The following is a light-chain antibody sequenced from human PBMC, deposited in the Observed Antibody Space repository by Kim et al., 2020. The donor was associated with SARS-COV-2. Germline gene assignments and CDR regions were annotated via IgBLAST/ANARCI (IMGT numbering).Light chain of an antibody. Sequence: DIQMTQSPSSLSASVGDRVTITCRASQSISSYLNWYQQKLGKAPKLLIYAASSLQSGVPSRFSGSGSGTDFTLTISSLQPEDFATYYCQQRYSTPLTFGGGTKVDIK. CDR3: QQRYSTPLT. V-gene: IGKV1-39*01. J-gene: IGKJ4*01. CDR2: AAS. CDR1: QSISSY.